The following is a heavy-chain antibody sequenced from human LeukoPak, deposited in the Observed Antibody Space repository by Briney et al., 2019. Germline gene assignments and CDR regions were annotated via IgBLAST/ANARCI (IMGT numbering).Heavy chain of an antibody. CDR2: IGNNGGGI. CDR3: AIDPNWGTHS. V-gene: IGHV3-23*01. J-gene: IGHJ4*02. CDR1: GFTFSSYA. Sequence: GRSLRLSCAASGFTFSSYAMHWVRHPPGKRLEWVSIIGNNGGGIHYADSVKGRFTISRDNFKNALYLQMNSLRVEDTAVYYCAIDPNWGTHSWGQGVLVTVSS. D-gene: IGHD7-27*01.